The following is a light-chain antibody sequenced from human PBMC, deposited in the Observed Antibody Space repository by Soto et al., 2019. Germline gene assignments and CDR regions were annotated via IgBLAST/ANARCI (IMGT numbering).Light chain of an antibody. J-gene: IGLJ1*01. CDR3: SSYAGSNNYV. V-gene: IGLV2-8*01. CDR2: EVS. CDR1: SSDVGGYNY. Sequence: QSALTLPPSASGSPGQSVTISCTGTSSDVGGYNYVSWYQQHPGKAPNLMIYEVSKRPSGVPDRFSGSKSGNTASLTVSGLQAEDEADYYCSSYAGSNNYVFGTGTKVSV.